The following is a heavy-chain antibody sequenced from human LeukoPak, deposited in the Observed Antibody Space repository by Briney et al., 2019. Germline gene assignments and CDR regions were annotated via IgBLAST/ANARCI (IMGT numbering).Heavy chain of an antibody. Sequence: SGESLKISCKGSGYSFTSCWIGWVRQMPGKGLEWMGIIYPGDSDTRYSPSFQGQVTISADKSISTAYLQWSSLKASDTAMYYCARPAAGPYNWFDPWGQGTLVTVSS. V-gene: IGHV5-51*01. CDR1: GYSFTSCW. J-gene: IGHJ5*02. CDR2: IYPGDSDT. D-gene: IGHD6-13*01. CDR3: ARPAAGPYNWFDP.